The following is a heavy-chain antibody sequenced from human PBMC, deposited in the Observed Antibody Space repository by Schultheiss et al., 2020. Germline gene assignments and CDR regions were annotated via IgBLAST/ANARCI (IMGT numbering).Heavy chain of an antibody. V-gene: IGHV4-59*01. CDR3: ARDEYYYDSSGYYGAIDY. CDR1: GGSISSYY. Sequence: SETLSLTCSVSGGSISSYYWSWIRQPPGKGLEWIGYIYYSGSTHYNPSLESRVTISVDTSKNQFSLRLSSVTAADTAVYYCARDEYYYDSSGYYGAIDYWGQGTLVTVSS. J-gene: IGHJ4*02. D-gene: IGHD3-22*01. CDR2: IYYSGST.